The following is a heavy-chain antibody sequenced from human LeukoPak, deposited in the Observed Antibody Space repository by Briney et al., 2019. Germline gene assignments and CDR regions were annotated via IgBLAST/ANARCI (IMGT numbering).Heavy chain of an antibody. V-gene: IGHV4-34*01. CDR2: INHSGST. J-gene: IGHJ3*02. D-gene: IGHD3-22*01. Sequence: ETLSLTCAVYGGSFSGYYWSWIRQPPGEGLEWIGEINHSGSTNYNPSLKSRVTISADTSKNQFSLKLSSVTAADTAVYYCARIVMVITSDDAFDIWGQGTMVTVSS. CDR3: ARIVMVITSDDAFDI. CDR1: GGSFSGYY.